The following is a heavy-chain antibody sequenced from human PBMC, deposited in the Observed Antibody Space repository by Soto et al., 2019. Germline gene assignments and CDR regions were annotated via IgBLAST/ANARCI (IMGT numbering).Heavy chain of an antibody. V-gene: IGHV3-33*01. CDR1: GFTFSSYG. J-gene: IGHJ4*02. D-gene: IGHD2-21*02. CDR2: IWYDGSNK. CDR3: ARSMCGGDCYDFDY. Sequence: QVQLVESGGGVVQPGRSLSLSCAASGFTFSSYGMHWVRQAPGKGLEWVAVIWYDGSNKYYADSVKGRFTISRDNSKNTLYLQMNSLRAEDTAVYYCARSMCGGDCYDFDYWGQGTLVTVSS.